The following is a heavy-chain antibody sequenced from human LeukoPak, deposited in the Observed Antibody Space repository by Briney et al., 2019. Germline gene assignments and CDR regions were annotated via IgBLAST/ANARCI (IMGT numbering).Heavy chain of an antibody. CDR3: ARVSPENDAFDI. CDR1: GGSISSYY. J-gene: IGHJ3*02. V-gene: IGHV4-59*01. CDR2: IHYSGST. Sequence: SETLSLTCTVSGGSISSYYWSWIRQPPGKGLEWIGYIHYSGSTNYNPSLKSRVTISVDTSKNQFSLKLSSVTAADTAVYYCARVSPENDAFDIWGQGTMVTVSS.